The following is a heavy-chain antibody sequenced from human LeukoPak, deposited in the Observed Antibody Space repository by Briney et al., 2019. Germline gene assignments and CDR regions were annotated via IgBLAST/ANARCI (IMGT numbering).Heavy chain of an antibody. CDR2: IRHDGSNK. CDR1: GFTFSSYG. Sequence: GGSLRLSCAASGFTFSSYGMHWVRQAPGKGLEWVAFIRHDGSNKYYADSVKGRFTISRDNSKNTLYLQMNSLRVEDSAVYYCARAGYYRFDYWGQGTLVTVSS. J-gene: IGHJ4*02. V-gene: IGHV3-30*02. CDR3: ARAGYYRFDY. D-gene: IGHD2/OR15-2a*01.